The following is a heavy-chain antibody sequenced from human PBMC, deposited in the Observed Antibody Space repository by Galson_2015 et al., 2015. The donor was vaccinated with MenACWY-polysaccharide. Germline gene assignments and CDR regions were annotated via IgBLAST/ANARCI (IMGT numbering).Heavy chain of an antibody. D-gene: IGHD1-26*01. J-gene: IGHJ6*03. CDR3: ARAKGGAATVLDYYMDV. CDR2: IRSKAKDYAT. Sequence: SLRLSCATSGFTFSGSAIHWVRQASGKGLEWVGYIRSKAKDYATAYAESVKGRFTISRDESKNTAYLQMDSLKTEDTAVYYCARAKGGAATVLDYYMDVWGKGTTVTVSS. CDR1: GFTFSGSA. V-gene: IGHV3-73*01.